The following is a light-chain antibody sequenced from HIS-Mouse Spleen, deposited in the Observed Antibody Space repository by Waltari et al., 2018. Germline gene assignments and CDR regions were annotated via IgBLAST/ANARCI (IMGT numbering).Light chain of an antibody. J-gene: IGLJ1*01. V-gene: IGLV2-11*01. CDR3: CSYAGSYTYV. Sequence: QSALTQPRSVSGSPGQSVTISCTGTSRDVGGYNQFSLYHHHPSKAPKLMIYDVSKRPSGVPDRFSGSKSGNTASLTISGLQAEDEADYYCCSYAGSYTYVFGTGTKVTVL. CDR2: DVS. CDR1: SRDVGGYNQ.